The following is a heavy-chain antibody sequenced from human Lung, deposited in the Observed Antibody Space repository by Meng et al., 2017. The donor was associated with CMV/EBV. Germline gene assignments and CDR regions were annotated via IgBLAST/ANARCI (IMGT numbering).Heavy chain of an antibody. D-gene: IGHD2-21*01. CDR1: GITLSTYS. CDR3: ARVRQGVADHYFDY. J-gene: IGHJ4*02. V-gene: IGHV3-21*01. CDR2: ISRSGSYE. Sequence: GGSLRLSCAASGITLSTYSMSWVRQAPGRGLEWVSSISRSGSYEYYADSVKGRFAISRDNAKNSLYLQMNSLRVEDTAVYYCARVRQGVADHYFDYWGQGTLVTVSS.